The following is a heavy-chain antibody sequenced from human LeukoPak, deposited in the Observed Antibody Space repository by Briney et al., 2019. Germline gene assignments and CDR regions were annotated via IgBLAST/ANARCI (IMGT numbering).Heavy chain of an antibody. CDR3: ARGRDYYDSSGYYYVEYYFDY. Sequence: ASVKVSCKASGYTFTSYGISWVRQAPGQGLEWMGWISAYNGNTNYAQKLQGRVTMTTDTSTSTAYMELRRLRSDDTAVYYCARGRDYYDSSGYYYVEYYFDYWGQGTLVTVSS. D-gene: IGHD3-22*01. CDR1: GYTFTSYG. CDR2: ISAYNGNT. J-gene: IGHJ4*02. V-gene: IGHV1-18*01.